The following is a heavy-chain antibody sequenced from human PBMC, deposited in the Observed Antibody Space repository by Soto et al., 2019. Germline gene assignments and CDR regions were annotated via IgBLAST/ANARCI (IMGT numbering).Heavy chain of an antibody. Sequence: QVQLVQSGAEVKKPGSSVKVSCKVTGGTHSSYAITWVRQAPGQGLEWMGGTIPIFGTRDYAQKFQGRVTITADPSTSTAYLELSGLTSDDTAVYYCARDGSDYSTSGHYDPWGQGTLVTVSS. CDR1: GGTHSSYA. V-gene: IGHV1-69*01. D-gene: IGHD3-22*01. J-gene: IGHJ5*02. CDR3: ARDGSDYSTSGHYDP. CDR2: TIPIFGTR.